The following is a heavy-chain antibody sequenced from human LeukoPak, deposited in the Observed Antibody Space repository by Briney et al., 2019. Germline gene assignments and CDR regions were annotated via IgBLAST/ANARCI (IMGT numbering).Heavy chain of an antibody. J-gene: IGHJ6*02. CDR1: GGSIGSYY. D-gene: IGHD3-3*01. CDR2: IYYSGST. Sequence: SETLSLTCTVSGGSIGSYYWSWIRQPPGKGLEWIGYIYYSGSTNYNPSLKSRVTISVDTSKNQFPLNLSSVTAADTAVYYCARDLRHDYYYYYGMDVWGQGTTVTVSS. V-gene: IGHV4-59*08. CDR3: ARDLRHDYYYYYGMDV.